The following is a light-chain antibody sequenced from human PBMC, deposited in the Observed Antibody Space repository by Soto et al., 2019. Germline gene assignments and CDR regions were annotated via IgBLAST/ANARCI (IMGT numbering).Light chain of an antibody. V-gene: IGKV1-9*01. CDR1: QGIGSY. J-gene: IGKJ4*01. Sequence: DIQLTQSPSFLSASVGDRVSITCRASQGIGSYLAWYQQKPGKAPNLLIYAASTLQSGVPSRFSGSGSGTEYTLTISSLQPGDFATYYCHQLNDYPLTFGGGTKVDIK. CDR2: AAS. CDR3: HQLNDYPLT.